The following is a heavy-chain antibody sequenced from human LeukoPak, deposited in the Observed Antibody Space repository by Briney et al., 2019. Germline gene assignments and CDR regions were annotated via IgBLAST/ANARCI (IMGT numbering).Heavy chain of an antibody. CDR3: AKDQGDSSGTYYYYYGMDV. D-gene: IGHD3-22*01. V-gene: IGHV3-30*18. Sequence: GRSLRLSCAASGFTFSSYGMHWVRQAPGMGLEWVAVKSYDGSNKYYADSVKGRFTNSRDNSKNTLYLLMDSLRAEDTAVYYCAKDQGDSSGTYYYYYGMDVWGQGTTVTVSS. CDR1: GFTFSSYG. CDR2: KSYDGSNK. J-gene: IGHJ6*02.